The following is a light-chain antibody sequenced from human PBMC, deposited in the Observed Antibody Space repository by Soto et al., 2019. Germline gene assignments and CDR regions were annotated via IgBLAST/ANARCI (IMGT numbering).Light chain of an antibody. J-gene: IGLJ1*01. Sequence: QSVLTQPPSVSGSPGQSVAISCTGTSSDVGSYNRVSWYQQPPGAAPKLMIYEVSNRPSGVPDRCSGSKSGNTASLTISGLQAEDEADYSCNSDTGSSTYGFGTGTKVTVL. V-gene: IGLV2-18*02. CDR1: SSDVGSYNR. CDR3: NSDTGSSTYG. CDR2: EVS.